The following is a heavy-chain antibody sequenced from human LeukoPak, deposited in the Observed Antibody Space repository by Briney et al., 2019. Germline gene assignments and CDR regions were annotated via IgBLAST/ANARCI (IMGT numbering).Heavy chain of an antibody. J-gene: IGHJ5*02. Sequence: SETLSLTCTVSGAPLNNYYWNWVRQPPGKELEWIGNVDYSGSTRYNPSLKSRATMSLDSPKNQFSLRLTSVTAADMAVYYCAMQVGIYGDYNNWFDPWGQGARVTVSS. CDR2: VDYSGST. CDR1: GAPLNNYY. V-gene: IGHV4-59*08. CDR3: AMQVGIYGDYNNWFDP. D-gene: IGHD4-17*01.